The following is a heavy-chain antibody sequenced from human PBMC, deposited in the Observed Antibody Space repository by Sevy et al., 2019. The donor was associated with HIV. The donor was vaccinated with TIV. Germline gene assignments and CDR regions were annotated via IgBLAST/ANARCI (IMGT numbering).Heavy chain of an antibody. CDR1: RFTFSTYA. CDR2: ITGSGGTT. D-gene: IGHD3-22*01. CDR3: VKEAHGYNYDTSGSFDY. V-gene: IGHV3-23*01. J-gene: IGHJ4*02. Sequence: GGSLRLSCAASRFTFSTYAMSWVRQAPGKGLEWVSAITGSGGTTYNVDPVRGRFNIPRDNSKNKLYLQMNSLRADETAVYYCVKEAHGYNYDTSGSFDYWGQGTPVTVSS.